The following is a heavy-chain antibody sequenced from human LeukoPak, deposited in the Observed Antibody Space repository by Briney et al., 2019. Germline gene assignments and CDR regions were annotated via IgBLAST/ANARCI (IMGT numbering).Heavy chain of an antibody. J-gene: IGHJ2*01. CDR3: ARDGYFDL. CDR1: VYSFTTYG. Sequence: ASVKVSCKASVYSFTTYGIAWVRQAPAQGLEWMGWISAHNGNTNYAQSLQGRVTMTTDTSTNTAYMELRSLRSDDTAVYYCARDGYFDLWGRGTLVTVSS. CDR2: ISAHNGNT. V-gene: IGHV1-18*01.